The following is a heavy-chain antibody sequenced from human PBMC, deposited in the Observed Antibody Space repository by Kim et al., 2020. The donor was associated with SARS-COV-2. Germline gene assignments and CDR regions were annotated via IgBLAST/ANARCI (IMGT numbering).Heavy chain of an antibody. CDR3: AGVMAAAGRIYGMDV. D-gene: IGHD6-13*01. J-gene: IGHJ6*02. Sequence: QKFQGRVTMTRDTSTSTVYMELSSLRSEDTAVYYCAGVMAAAGRIYGMDVWGQGTTVTVSS. V-gene: IGHV1-46*01.